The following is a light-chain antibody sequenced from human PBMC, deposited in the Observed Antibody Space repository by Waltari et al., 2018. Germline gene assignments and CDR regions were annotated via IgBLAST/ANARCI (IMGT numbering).Light chain of an antibody. V-gene: IGKV4-1*01. CDR1: QSVLYSSNNNNY. Sequence: DIVMTQSPDSLAVSLGERATINCKSSQSVLYSSNNNNYLAWYQQEPGQSPKLLIYWASTRESGVPDRFSGSGSGADFTLTICVLQAEDVAVYYCQQYYSTPYTFGQGTRLEIK. CDR3: QQYYSTPYT. J-gene: IGKJ2*01. CDR2: WAS.